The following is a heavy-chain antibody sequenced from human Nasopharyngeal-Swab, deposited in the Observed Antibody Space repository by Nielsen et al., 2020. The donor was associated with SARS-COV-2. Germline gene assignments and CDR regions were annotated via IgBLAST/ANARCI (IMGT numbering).Heavy chain of an antibody. CDR1: GYSFTSYW. CDR3: ARRGSGSHGYYYGMDV. CDR2: IYPGDSDT. V-gene: IGHV5-51*01. D-gene: IGHD1-26*01. Sequence: GESLKISCKGSGYSFTSYWIGWVRQMPGKGLEWMGIIYPGDSDTRYSPSFQGQVTISADKSISTAYLQWSSLKASDTAMYYCARRGSGSHGYYYGMDVWGQGTAVTVSS. J-gene: IGHJ6*02.